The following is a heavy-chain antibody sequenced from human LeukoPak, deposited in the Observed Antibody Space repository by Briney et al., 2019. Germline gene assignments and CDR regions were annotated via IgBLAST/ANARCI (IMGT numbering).Heavy chain of an antibody. J-gene: IGHJ4*02. CDR2: ISGSGGST. Sequence: GGSLRLSCAASGFTFSSYAMSWVRQAPGKGLEWVSAISGSGGSTYYADSVKGRFTISRDNAKNTLFLQMNSLRAEDTAVYYCAGGSTLDRGLVYYWGQGALVTVSS. CDR3: AGGSTLDRGLVYY. D-gene: IGHD3-10*01. CDR1: GFTFSSYA. V-gene: IGHV3-23*01.